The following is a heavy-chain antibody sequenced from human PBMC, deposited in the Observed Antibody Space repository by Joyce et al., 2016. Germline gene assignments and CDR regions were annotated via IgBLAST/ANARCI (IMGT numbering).Heavy chain of an antibody. CDR3: AREYGSGRYAVD. CDR1: GGSFSGYY. J-gene: IGHJ4*02. CDR2: INHSGST. D-gene: IGHD3-10*01. Sequence: QVQLQRWGAGLLKTSETLSLTCAVYGGSFSGYYWSWIRQPPGKGLEWIGEINHSGSTNYNPSLKSRVTISVDTSKNQFSLKLSSVTAADTAVYYCAREYGSGRYAVDWGQGTLVTVSS. V-gene: IGHV4-34*01.